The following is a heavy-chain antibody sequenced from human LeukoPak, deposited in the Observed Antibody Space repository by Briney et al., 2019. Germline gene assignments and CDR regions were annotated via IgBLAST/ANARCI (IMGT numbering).Heavy chain of an antibody. V-gene: IGHV1-69*01. J-gene: IGHJ3*02. CDR3: ARGGYCSSTSCADAFDI. D-gene: IGHD2-2*01. CDR1: GGTFSSYA. CDR2: IIPIFGTA. Sequence: GSSVKVSCKASGGTFSSYAISWVREAPGQGLEWMGGIIPIFGTANYAQKFQGRVTITADESTSTAYMELGSLRSEDTAVYYCARGGYCSSTSCADAFDIWGQGTMVTVAS.